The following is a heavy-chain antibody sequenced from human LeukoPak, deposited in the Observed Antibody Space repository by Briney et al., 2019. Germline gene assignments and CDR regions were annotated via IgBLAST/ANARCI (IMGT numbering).Heavy chain of an antibody. V-gene: IGHV1-46*01. Sequence: ASVKVSCKASGYTFTSYYMHWVRQAPGQGLEWMGIINPSGGSTSYTQKLQGRVTMTTDTSTSTAYMELRSLRSDDTAVYYCARTSHYVDIAATIPYGIYYFDDWGQGTLVTASS. D-gene: IGHD5-12*01. CDR2: INPSGGST. CDR1: GYTFTSYY. J-gene: IGHJ4*02. CDR3: ARTSHYVDIAATIPYGIYYFDD.